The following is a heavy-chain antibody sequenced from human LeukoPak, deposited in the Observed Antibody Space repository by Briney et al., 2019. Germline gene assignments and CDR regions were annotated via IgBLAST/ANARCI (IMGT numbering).Heavy chain of an antibody. J-gene: IGHJ3*02. CDR3: ASVCYGDCYSAFDI. CDR1: GFTFSSYS. Sequence: GGSLRLSCAASGFTFSSYSMNWVRQAPGKELEWVSYISSSSSTIYYADSVKGRFTISRDNAKNSLYLQMNSLRAEDTAVYYCASVCYGDCYSAFDIWGQGTMVTVSS. CDR2: ISSSSSTI. V-gene: IGHV3-48*01. D-gene: IGHD4-17*01.